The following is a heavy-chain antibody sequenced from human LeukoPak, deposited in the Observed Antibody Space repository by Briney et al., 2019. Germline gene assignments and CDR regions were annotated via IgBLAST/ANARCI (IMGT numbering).Heavy chain of an antibody. CDR1: GFTFSSHS. D-gene: IGHD6-19*01. J-gene: IGHJ4*02. Sequence: GGSLRLSCAASGFTFSSHSMHWGRQAPRKGLEWVSSISSSSSYIYYADSVKGPVTISREHAKNSLYLQMNSLRAEDTAVYFIARDYSRGSSGWYWGQGTLVTVSS. V-gene: IGHV3-21*01. CDR2: ISSSSSYI. CDR3: ARDYSRGSSGWY.